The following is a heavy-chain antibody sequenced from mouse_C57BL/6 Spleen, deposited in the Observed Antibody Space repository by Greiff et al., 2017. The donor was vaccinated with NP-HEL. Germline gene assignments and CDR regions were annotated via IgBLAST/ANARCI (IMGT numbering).Heavy chain of an antibody. CDR1: GFSLTSYG. J-gene: IGHJ1*03. CDR3: ARGHYYGSSSRGYFDV. D-gene: IGHD1-1*01. V-gene: IGHV2-2*01. CDR2: IWSGGST. Sequence: VKLMESGPGLVQPSQSLSITCTVSGFSLTSYGVHWVRQSPGKGLEWLGVIWSGGSTDYNAAFISRLSISKDNSKSQVFFKMNSLQADDTAIYYCARGHYYGSSSRGYFDVWGTGTTVTVSS.